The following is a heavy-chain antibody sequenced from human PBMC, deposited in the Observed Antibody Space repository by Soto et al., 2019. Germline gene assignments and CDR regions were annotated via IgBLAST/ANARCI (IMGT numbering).Heavy chain of an antibody. CDR3: ARDGSVSYFQYYYYYGMDG. CDR2: ISSSSSYI. V-gene: IGHV3-21*01. J-gene: IGHJ6*02. Sequence: EVQLVESGGGLVKPGGSLRLSCAASGFTFSSYSMNWVRQAPGKVLEWVSSISSSSSYIYYADSVKGRFTSSRDNAKNSLYRQMNSLRAEDTAVYYCARDGSVSYFQYYYYYGMDGWGQGTTVTVSS. CDR1: GFTFSSYS. D-gene: IGHD1-26*01.